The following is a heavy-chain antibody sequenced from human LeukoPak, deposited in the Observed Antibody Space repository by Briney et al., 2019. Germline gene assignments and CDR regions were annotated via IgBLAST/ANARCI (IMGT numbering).Heavy chain of an antibody. D-gene: IGHD6-19*01. V-gene: IGHV3-30*02. J-gene: IGHJ4*02. Sequence: GGSLRLSCAASGFTFSSYGMHWVRQAPGKGLEWVAFIRYDGSNKYYADSVKGRFTISRDNSKNTLYLQMNSLRAEDTAVYYCAKGYSSGWYELDYWGQGTLVTVSS. CDR3: AKGYSSGWYELDY. CDR2: IRYDGSNK. CDR1: GFTFSSYG.